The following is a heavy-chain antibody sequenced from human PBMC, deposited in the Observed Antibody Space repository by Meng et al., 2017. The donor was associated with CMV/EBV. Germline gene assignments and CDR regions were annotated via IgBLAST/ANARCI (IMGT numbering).Heavy chain of an antibody. CDR1: GGAFSSYA. Sequence: SVKVSCKASGGAFSSYAISWVRQAPGQGLEWMGGIIPIFGTANYAQKFQGRVTITTDESTSTAYMELSSLRSEDTAVYYCASPITIGYYYYGMDVWGQGTTVTVSS. CDR3: ASPITIGYYYYGMDV. D-gene: IGHD3-3*01. CDR2: IIPIFGTA. V-gene: IGHV1-69*05. J-gene: IGHJ6*02.